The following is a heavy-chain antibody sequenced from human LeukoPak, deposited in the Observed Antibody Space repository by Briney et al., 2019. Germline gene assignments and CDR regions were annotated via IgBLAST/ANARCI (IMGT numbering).Heavy chain of an antibody. Sequence: SETLSLTCAVYGGSFSGYYWSWIRQHPGKGLEWIGYIYYSGSTYYNPSLKSRVTISVDTSKNQFSLKLSSVTAADTAVYYCARAVPDAEYFQHWGQGTLVTVSS. J-gene: IGHJ1*01. CDR3: ARAVPDAEYFQH. CDR1: GGSFSGYY. V-gene: IGHV4-31*11. CDR2: IYYSGST.